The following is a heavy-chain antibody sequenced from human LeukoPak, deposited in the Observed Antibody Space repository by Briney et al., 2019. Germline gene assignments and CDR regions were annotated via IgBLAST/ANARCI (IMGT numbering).Heavy chain of an antibody. J-gene: IGHJ4*02. CDR2: IYYSGST. Sequence: PSETLSLTCTVSGGSISSGDYYWSWIRQPPGKGLEWIGYIYYSGSTYYNPSLKSRVTISVDTSKNQFPLKLSSVTAADTAVYYCARYGALLTFDYWGQGTLVTVSS. V-gene: IGHV4-30-4*01. CDR3: ARYGALLTFDY. D-gene: IGHD3-16*01. CDR1: GGSISSGDYY.